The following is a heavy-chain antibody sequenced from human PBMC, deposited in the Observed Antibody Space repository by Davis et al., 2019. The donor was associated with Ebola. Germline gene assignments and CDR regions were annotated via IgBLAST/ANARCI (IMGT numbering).Heavy chain of an antibody. Sequence: SVKVSCKASGGTFSSYVISWVRQAPGQGLEWMGGIIPIFGTANYAQKFQGRVTITADKSTSTAYMELSSLRSEDTAVYYCARSSLRFLEWLLLDGMDVWGQGTTVTISS. CDR1: GGTFSSYV. J-gene: IGHJ6*02. D-gene: IGHD3-3*01. CDR2: IIPIFGTA. CDR3: ARSSLRFLEWLLLDGMDV. V-gene: IGHV1-69*06.